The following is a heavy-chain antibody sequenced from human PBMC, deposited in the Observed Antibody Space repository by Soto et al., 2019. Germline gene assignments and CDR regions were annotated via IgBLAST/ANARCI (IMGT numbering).Heavy chain of an antibody. Sequence: SETLSLTCTVSGGSISSSSYYWGWIRQPPGKGLEWIGSIYYSGSTYYNPSLKSRVTISVDTSKNQFSLKLSSVTAADTAVYYCARLRYFDWLLSAYGMDVWGQGTTVT. V-gene: IGHV4-39*01. D-gene: IGHD3-9*01. CDR3: ARLRYFDWLLSAYGMDV. CDR1: GGSISSSSYY. J-gene: IGHJ6*02. CDR2: IYYSGST.